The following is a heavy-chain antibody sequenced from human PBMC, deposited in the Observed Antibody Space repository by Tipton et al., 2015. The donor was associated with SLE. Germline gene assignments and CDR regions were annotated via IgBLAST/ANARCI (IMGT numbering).Heavy chain of an antibody. D-gene: IGHD4-17*01. CDR3: ARGTTVILFDY. CDR1: GGSISSYY. Sequence: PSLTCTVSGGSISSYYWSWIRQPPGKGLEWIGYIYYSGSTNYNPSLKSRVTISVDTSKNQFSLKLSSVTAADTAVYYCARGTTVILFDYWGQGTLVTVSS. V-gene: IGHV4-59*01. CDR2: IYYSGST. J-gene: IGHJ4*02.